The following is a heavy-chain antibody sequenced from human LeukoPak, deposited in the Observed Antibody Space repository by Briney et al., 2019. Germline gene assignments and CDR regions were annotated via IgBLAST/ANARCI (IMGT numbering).Heavy chain of an antibody. J-gene: IGHJ6*03. CDR3: ARAAIAAARIYYYRAV. V-gene: IGHV3-21*01. Sequence: GGSLRLSCAASGFTFSSYSMNWVRQAPGKGLEWVSFISTSSSYIHNADSVKGRFTISRDNAENSLYLQMNSLRAEDTAVYYCARAAIAAARIYYYRAVGGKGPAFTVSS. D-gene: IGHD6-13*01. CDR2: ISTSSSYI. CDR1: GFTFSSYS.